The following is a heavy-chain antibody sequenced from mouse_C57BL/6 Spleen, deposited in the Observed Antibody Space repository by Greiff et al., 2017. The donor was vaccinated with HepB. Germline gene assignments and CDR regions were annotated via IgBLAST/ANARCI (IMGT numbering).Heavy chain of an antibody. CDR2: IRSKSNNYAT. D-gene: IGHD1-1*01. CDR3: MRRNNYGSSYWYFDV. V-gene: IGHV10-1*01. J-gene: IGHJ1*03. CDR1: GFSFNTYA. Sequence: EVKLEESGGGLVQPKGSLKLSCAASGFSFNTYAMNWVRQAPGKGLEWVARIRSKSNNYATYYADSVKDRFTISRDDSESMLYLQMNNLKTEDTAMYYCMRRNNYGSSYWYFDVWGTGTTVTVSS.